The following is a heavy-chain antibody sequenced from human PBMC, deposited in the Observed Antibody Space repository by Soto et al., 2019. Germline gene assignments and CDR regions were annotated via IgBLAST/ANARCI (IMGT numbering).Heavy chain of an antibody. D-gene: IGHD6-13*01. CDR2: IYHSGST. CDR1: SGSISSSNW. V-gene: IGHV4-4*02. J-gene: IGHJ4*02. CDR3: ARAAAAAGKTPVDY. Sequence: PSETLSLTCAVSSGSISSSNWWSLVRQPPGKGLEWIGEIYHSGSTNYNPSLKSRVTISVDKSKNQFSLKLSSVTAADTAVYYCARAAAAAGKTPVDYWGQGTLVTVSS.